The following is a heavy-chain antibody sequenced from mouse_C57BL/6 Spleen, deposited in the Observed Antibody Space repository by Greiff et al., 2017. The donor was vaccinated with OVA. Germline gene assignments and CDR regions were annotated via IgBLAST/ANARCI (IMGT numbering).Heavy chain of an antibody. Sequence: QVQLKQPGAELVRPGSSVKLSCKASGYTFTSYWMHWVKQRPIQGLEWIGNIDPSDSETHYNQKFKDKATLTVDKSSSTAYMQLSSLTSEVSAVYDCASRGLYGSPHAMDYWGQGTSVTVSS. CDR2: IDPSDSET. CDR1: GYTFTSYW. CDR3: ASRGLYGSPHAMDY. D-gene: IGHD1-1*01. V-gene: IGHV1-52*01. J-gene: IGHJ4*01.